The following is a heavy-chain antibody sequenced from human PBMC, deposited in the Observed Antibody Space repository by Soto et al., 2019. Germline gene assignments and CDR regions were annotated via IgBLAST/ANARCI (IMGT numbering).Heavy chain of an antibody. Sequence: PSETLSLTCTVSAGSMSNGYYYWSWVRQNPGKGLKWIGHIYHSGRTYYNPSLKSRVGILVDTSKNQFSLKLSSVTAADTAVYYCAREPSIWGQGTLVTVSS. V-gene: IGHV4-31*03. CDR1: AGSMSNGYYY. CDR2: IYHSGRT. CDR3: AREPSI. J-gene: IGHJ4*02.